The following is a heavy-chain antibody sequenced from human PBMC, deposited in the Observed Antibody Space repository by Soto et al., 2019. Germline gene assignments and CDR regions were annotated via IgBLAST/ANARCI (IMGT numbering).Heavy chain of an antibody. CDR2: IYHTGTT. D-gene: IGHD5-12*01. V-gene: IGHV4-59*01. Sequence: PSETLSLTGKVSGASISSSYWSWIRQPPGKGLEWIAHIYHTGTTNYNPSLKSRVTISLDTSKSQFSLNLTSLTTADTAVYFCARGGNRYSPTSSGVGGFDYWGQGTLVTVSS. CDR1: GASISSSY. CDR3: ARGGNRYSPTSSGVGGFDY. J-gene: IGHJ4*02.